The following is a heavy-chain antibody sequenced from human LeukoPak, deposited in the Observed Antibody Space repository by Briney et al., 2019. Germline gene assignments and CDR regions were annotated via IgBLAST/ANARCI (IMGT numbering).Heavy chain of an antibody. D-gene: IGHD6-6*01. Sequence: SETVSLTCTVSGGSISSYYWNWIRQPPGKGLGWIGYIYYSGSTNYNPSLKSRVTILVDTSKNQFSLRLSSVTAADTAVYYCAREYSSSSGRRAFDIWGEGTLAPVSS. J-gene: IGHJ3*02. CDR1: GGSISSYY. V-gene: IGHV4-59*08. CDR3: AREYSSSSGRRAFDI. CDR2: IYYSGST.